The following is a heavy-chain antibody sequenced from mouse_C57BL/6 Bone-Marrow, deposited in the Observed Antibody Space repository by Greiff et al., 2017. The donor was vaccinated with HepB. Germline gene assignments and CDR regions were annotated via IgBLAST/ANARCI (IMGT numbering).Heavy chain of an antibody. V-gene: IGHV5-9-1*02. CDR1: GFTFSSYA. J-gene: IGHJ3*01. D-gene: IGHD2-2*01. CDR2: ISSGGDYI. CDR3: TRDPRWLRKAY. Sequence: EVNVVESGEGLVKPGGSLKLSCAASGFTFSSYAMSWVRQTPEKRLEWVAYISSGGDYIYYADTVKGRFTISRDNARNTLYLQMSSLKSEDTAMYYCTRDPRWLRKAYGGKGTLVTVSA.